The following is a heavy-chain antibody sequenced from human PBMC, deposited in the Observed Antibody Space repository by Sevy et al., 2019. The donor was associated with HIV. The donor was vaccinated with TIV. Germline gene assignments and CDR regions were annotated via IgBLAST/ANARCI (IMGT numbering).Heavy chain of an antibody. J-gene: IGHJ4*01. CDR2: FDPEDGET. D-gene: IGHD2-2*01. Sequence: ASVKVSCKVSGYTLTELSMHWVRQAPGKGLEWMGGFDPEDGETIYAQKFQGRVTMTEDTSTDTAYMELSSLRSEDTAVYYCATLYCSNTSCYRVFDYWGQGTLVTVSS. V-gene: IGHV1-24*01. CDR3: ATLYCSNTSCYRVFDY. CDR1: GYTLTELS.